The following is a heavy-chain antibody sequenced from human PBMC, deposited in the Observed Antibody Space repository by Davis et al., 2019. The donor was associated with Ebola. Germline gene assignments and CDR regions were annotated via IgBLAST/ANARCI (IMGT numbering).Heavy chain of an antibody. J-gene: IGHJ4*02. Sequence: GESLKISCAASGFTFSSYGMHWVRQAPGKGLEWVAVIWYDGSNKYYADSVKGRFTISRDNSKNTLYLQMNSLRDEDTAVYYCARDQGWWHFDYWGQGTLVTVSS. V-gene: IGHV3-33*01. CDR3: ARDQGWWHFDY. CDR2: IWYDGSNK. CDR1: GFTFSSYG. D-gene: IGHD2-15*01.